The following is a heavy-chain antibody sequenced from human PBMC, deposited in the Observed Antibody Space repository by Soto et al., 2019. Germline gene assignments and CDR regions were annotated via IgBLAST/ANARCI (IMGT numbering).Heavy chain of an antibody. CDR2: ISAYNGNT. CDR3: ARYYDFWSGYSLEYYYGMDV. Sequence: ASVKVSCKASGYTFTSYGISWVRQAPGQGLELMGWISAYNGNTNYAQKLQGRVTMTTDTSTSTAYMELRSLRSDDTAVYYCARYYDFWSGYSLEYYYGMDVWGQGTTVTVYS. CDR1: GYTFTSYG. V-gene: IGHV1-18*04. D-gene: IGHD3-3*01. J-gene: IGHJ6*02.